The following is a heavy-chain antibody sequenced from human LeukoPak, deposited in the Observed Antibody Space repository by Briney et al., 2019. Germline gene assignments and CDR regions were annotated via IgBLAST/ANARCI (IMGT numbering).Heavy chain of an antibody. Sequence: GGSLRLSCAASGFTFSSYSMNWVRQASGKGLEWVGRIRSKANSYATAYAASVKGRFTISRDDSKNTAYLQMNSLKTEDTAVYYCTRGSSTSRPAEKLFDYWGQGTLVTVSS. D-gene: IGHD2-2*01. CDR3: TRGSSTSRPAEKLFDY. CDR2: IRSKANSYAT. CDR1: GFTFSSYS. V-gene: IGHV3-73*01. J-gene: IGHJ4*02.